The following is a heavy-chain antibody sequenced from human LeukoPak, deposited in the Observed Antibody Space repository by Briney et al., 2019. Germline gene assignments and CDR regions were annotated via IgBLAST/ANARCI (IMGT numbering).Heavy chain of an antibody. CDR1: GLTFSSNR. J-gene: IGHJ4*02. CDR3: ARDYYGADEF. V-gene: IGHV3-74*01. D-gene: IGHD4-17*01. CDR2: INGDGSRA. Sequence: GGSLGLSCVASGLTFSSNRMHWVRQAPGKGLVWVSQINGDGSRAGYADSVKGRFTISRDNAKNTVYLQMNSLRVEDTALYYCARDYYGADEFWGQGTLVTVSS.